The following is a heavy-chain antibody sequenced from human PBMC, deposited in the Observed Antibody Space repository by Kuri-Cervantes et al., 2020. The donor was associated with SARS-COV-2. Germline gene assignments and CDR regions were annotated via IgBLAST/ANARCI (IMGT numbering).Heavy chain of an antibody. Sequence: ASVKVSCKASGYTFTSYGISWVRQAPGQGLEWMGWISAYNGNTNYAQKLQGRVTMTTDTSTSTAYMELSSLRSEDTAVYYCARDMWGRAVAGTSDYYYYYYMDVWGKGTTVTVSS. J-gene: IGHJ6*03. V-gene: IGHV1-18*01. CDR3: ARDMWGRAVAGTSDYYYYYYMDV. CDR2: ISAYNGNT. D-gene: IGHD6-19*01. CDR1: GYTFTSYG.